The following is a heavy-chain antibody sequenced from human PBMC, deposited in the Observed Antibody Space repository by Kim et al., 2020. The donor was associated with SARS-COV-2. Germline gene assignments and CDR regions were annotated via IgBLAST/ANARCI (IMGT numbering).Heavy chain of an antibody. J-gene: IGHJ4*02. Sequence: ASVKVSCKASGYTFTSYYMHWVRQAPGQGLECVGFINPNGGSTTYAQKFQGRVTMTRDTSTSTVFMELSSLRSEDTAVYYCARGGGVKSFDYWGQGTLVTVSS. CDR3: ARGGGVKSFDY. CDR2: INPNGGST. D-gene: IGHD3-3*01. CDR1: GYTFTSYY. V-gene: IGHV1-46*01.